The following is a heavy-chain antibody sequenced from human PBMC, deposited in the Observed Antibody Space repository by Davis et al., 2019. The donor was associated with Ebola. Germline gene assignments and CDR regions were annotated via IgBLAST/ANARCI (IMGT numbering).Heavy chain of an antibody. CDR3: TFDFWSGYPRYGMDV. V-gene: IGHV3-15*01. D-gene: IGHD3-3*01. J-gene: IGHJ6*02. Sequence: PGGSLRLSCAASGFTFSNAWMSWVRQAPGKGLEWVGRIKSKTDGGTTDYAAPVKGRFTIARDDSKNTLYLQMNSLKTEDTAVYYCTFDFWSGYPRYGMDVWGQGTTVTVSS. CDR1: GFTFSNAW. CDR2: IKSKTDGGTT.